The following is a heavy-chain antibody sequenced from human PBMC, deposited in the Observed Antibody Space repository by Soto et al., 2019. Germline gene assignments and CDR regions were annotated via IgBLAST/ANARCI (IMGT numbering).Heavy chain of an antibody. Sequence: QITLKESGPTLVKPTQTLTLTCTFSGFSLSTSGVGVGWIRQPPGKALEWLALIYWDDDKRYSPSLKSRLTIAKDTSKNQVVLTMTNMDPVDTATYYCAHRLRGVTAALFDYWGQGTLVTVSS. J-gene: IGHJ4*02. V-gene: IGHV2-5*02. CDR2: IYWDDDK. D-gene: IGHD2-2*01. CDR1: GFSLSTSGVG. CDR3: AHRLRGVTAALFDY.